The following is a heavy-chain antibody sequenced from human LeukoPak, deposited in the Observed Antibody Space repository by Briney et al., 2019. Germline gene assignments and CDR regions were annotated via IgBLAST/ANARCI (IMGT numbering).Heavy chain of an antibody. CDR2: ISWNSGRR. D-gene: IGHD4-23*01. V-gene: IGHV3-9*01. J-gene: IGHJ4*02. CDR3: AKDMNPGGTSFDY. CDR1: GFTFGDYA. Sequence: PGGALRLSCAASGFTFGDYAMSWVPHAPGKGLEWVSIISWNSGRRTYADSVKRRLTISRDNAKNSLYLQMNSLTPEGTALYYCAKDMNPGGTSFDYWGQGTLVTV.